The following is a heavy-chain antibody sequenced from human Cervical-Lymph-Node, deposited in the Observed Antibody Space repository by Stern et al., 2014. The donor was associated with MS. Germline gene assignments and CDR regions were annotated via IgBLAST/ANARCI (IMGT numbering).Heavy chain of an antibody. CDR3: ARNVGDSTLGH. CDR1: GGTLRSYV. Sequence: QMQLVQSGAEVKKSGSSVKVSCKASGGTLRSYVITWARQASGQGPEWMGVISPILGTPTYAQQFQCRVTISADEYTSTVYMELSSLRSEDTAVYYFARNVGDSTLGHWGQGSQVIVSS. J-gene: IGHJ4*02. V-gene: IGHV1-69*01. D-gene: IGHD3-16*01. CDR2: ISPILGTP.